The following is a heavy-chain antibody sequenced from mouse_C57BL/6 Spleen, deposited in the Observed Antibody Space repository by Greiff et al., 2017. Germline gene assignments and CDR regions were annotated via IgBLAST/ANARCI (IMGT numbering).Heavy chain of an antibody. CDR2: IDPSDSYT. V-gene: IGHV1-50*01. CDR1: GYTFTSYW. J-gene: IGHJ3*01. CDR3: MIYYDYDGFAY. Sequence: VQLQQPGAELVKPGASVKLSCKASGYTFTSYWMQWVKQRPGQGLEWIGEIDPSDSYTNYNQKFKGKATLTVDTSSSTAYMQLSSLTSEDSAVYYCMIYYDYDGFAYWGQGTLVTVSA. D-gene: IGHD2-4*01.